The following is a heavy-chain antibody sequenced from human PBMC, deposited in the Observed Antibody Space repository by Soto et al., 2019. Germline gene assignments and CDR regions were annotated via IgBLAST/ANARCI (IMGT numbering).Heavy chain of an antibody. CDR1: GYTLTELS. CDR3: ATADGSYYYYYGMDV. V-gene: IGHV1-24*01. Sequence: ASVKVSCKVSGYTLTELSMHWVRQAPGKGLEWMGGFDPEDGETIYAQKFQGRVTMTEDTSTDTAYMELSSLRSEDTAVHYCATADGSYYYYYGMDVWGQGTTVTVSS. J-gene: IGHJ6*02. CDR2: FDPEDGET. D-gene: IGHD1-26*01.